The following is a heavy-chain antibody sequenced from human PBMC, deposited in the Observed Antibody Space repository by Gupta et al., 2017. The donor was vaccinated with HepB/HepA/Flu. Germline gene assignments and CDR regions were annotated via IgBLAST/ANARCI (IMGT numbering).Heavy chain of an antibody. J-gene: IGHJ6*03. Sequence: EVQLVESGGGLVKAGESIRLSCTASQLRFSDNTMNWVRQAPGKGLEWVSSISSGGSYIWYSDSVMGRFTISRDKAENSVFLQMNSLTVEETDLYYCARGGDGSCLYDADYYMDVWVKGTTVRVSS. CDR3: ARGGDGSCLYDADYYMDV. V-gene: IGHV3-21*02. D-gene: IGHD6-13*01. CDR1: QLRFSDNT. CDR2: ISSGGSYI.